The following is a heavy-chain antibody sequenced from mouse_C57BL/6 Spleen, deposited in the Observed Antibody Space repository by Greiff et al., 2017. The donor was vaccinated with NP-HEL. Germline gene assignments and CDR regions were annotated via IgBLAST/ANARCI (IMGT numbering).Heavy chain of an antibody. J-gene: IGHJ4*01. V-gene: IGHV1-62-2*01. CDR2: FYPGSGSI. CDR3: ARHVYYGYGYYYAMDY. Sequence: VKLMESGAELVKPGASVKLSCKASGYTFTEYTIHWVKQRSGQGLEWIGWFYPGSGSIKYNEKFKDKATLTADKSSSTVYMELRRLTSEDSAVYFCARHVYYGYGYYYAMDYWGQGTSVTVSS. D-gene: IGHD2-2*01. CDR1: GYTFTEYT.